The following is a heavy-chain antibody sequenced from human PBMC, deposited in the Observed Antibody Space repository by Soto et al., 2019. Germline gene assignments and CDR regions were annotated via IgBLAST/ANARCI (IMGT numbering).Heavy chain of an antibody. Sequence: PSETLSLTCTVSGGSVSSGSYYWSWILQPPGKGLEYIGYLYYSGSTNYNPSLKSRVTISVDTPKNQFSLKLTSVTAADTAIYYCARGQAFWTGYYRMPYYFDYWGQGTLVTVSS. V-gene: IGHV4-61*01. CDR1: GGSVSSGSYY. D-gene: IGHD3-3*01. CDR3: ARGQAFWTGYYRMPYYFDY. J-gene: IGHJ4*02. CDR2: LYYSGST.